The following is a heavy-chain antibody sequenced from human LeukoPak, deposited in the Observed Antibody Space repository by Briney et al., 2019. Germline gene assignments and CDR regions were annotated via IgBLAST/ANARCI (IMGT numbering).Heavy chain of an antibody. V-gene: IGHV3-21*01. CDR2: ISSSSGYI. J-gene: IGHJ4*02. Sequence: LGGSLRLSCAASGFTFSSYSMNWVRQAPGKGLEWVSTISSSSGYIYYADSVKGRFTISRDNAKKSLYLQMNGLRAEDTAVYYCAREENYKVDYWGQGTLVTVSS. CDR1: GFTFSSYS. CDR3: AREENYKVDY. D-gene: IGHD1-7*01.